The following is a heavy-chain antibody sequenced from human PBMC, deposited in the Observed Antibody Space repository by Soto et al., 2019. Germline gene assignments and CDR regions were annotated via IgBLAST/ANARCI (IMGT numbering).Heavy chain of an antibody. V-gene: IGHV3-53*01. D-gene: IGHD6-19*01. CDR1: GFTVSSNY. J-gene: IGHJ4*02. CDR3: AREQQWLRGYYFDY. CDR2: IYSGGST. Sequence: GGSLRLSCAASGFTVSSNYMSWVRQAPGNGLEWVSVIYSGGSTYYADSVKGRFTISRDNSKNTLYLQMNSLRAEDTAVYYCAREQQWLRGYYFDYWGQGTLVTVSS.